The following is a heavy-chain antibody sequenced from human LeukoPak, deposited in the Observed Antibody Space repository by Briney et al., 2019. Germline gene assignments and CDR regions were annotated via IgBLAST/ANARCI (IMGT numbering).Heavy chain of an antibody. CDR2: ISVYKGNT. V-gene: IGHV1-18*01. CDR3: GRSMDSSTSRLIEY. Sequence: ASVKVSCKTSGYSFTSYGISWVRQAPGQGLEWMGWISVYKGNTNYAQKLQGRVTMTTDTSTSTVYMELRSLRSDDTAVYYCGRSMDSSTSRLIEYWGQGTLVTVSS. J-gene: IGHJ4*02. CDR1: GYSFTSYG. D-gene: IGHD6-6*01.